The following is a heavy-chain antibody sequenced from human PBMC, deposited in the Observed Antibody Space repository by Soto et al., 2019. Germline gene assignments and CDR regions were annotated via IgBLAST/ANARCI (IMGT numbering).Heavy chain of an antibody. CDR1: GFTFGDYA. Sequence: GGSLRLSCTASGFTFGDYAMSWFRQAPGKGLEWVGFIRSKAYGGTTEYAASVKGRFTISRDDSKSIAYLQMNSLKTEDTAVYYCTRWIQLWNSYYFDYWGQGTLVTVSS. CDR2: IRSKAYGGTT. D-gene: IGHD5-18*01. V-gene: IGHV3-49*03. J-gene: IGHJ4*02. CDR3: TRWIQLWNSYYFDY.